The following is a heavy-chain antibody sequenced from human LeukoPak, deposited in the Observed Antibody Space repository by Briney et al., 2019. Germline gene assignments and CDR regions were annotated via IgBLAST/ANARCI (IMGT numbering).Heavy chain of an antibody. CDR1: GGSISSSSYY. CDR2: IYYSGST. V-gene: IGHV4-39*01. D-gene: IGHD3-9*01. Sequence: PSETLSLTCTASGGSISSSSYYWGWIRQPPGMGLEWIGSIYYSGSTYYNPSLKSRVTISVDTSKNQFSLKLSSVTAADTAVYYCARLDWGSYAFDIWGQGTMDTVSS. CDR3: ARLDWGSYAFDI. J-gene: IGHJ3*02.